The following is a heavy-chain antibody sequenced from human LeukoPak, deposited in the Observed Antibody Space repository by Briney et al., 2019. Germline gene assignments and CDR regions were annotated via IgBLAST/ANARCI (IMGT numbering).Heavy chain of an antibody. Sequence: GGSLRLSCAASGFSFSSYEMNWVRQAPGKGLEWVSYISSRGTTQYYADSVKGRFTISRDNAKNSLFLQMNSLRAEDTAVYYCARVSGYSIGGWCAFDYWGQGTLVTVSS. D-gene: IGHD6-25*01. V-gene: IGHV3-48*03. CDR3: ARVSGYSIGGWCAFDY. CDR2: ISSRGTTQ. J-gene: IGHJ4*02. CDR1: GFSFSSYE.